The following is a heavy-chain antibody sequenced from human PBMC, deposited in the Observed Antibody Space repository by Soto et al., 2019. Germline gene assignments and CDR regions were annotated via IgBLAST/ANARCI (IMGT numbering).Heavy chain of an antibody. Sequence: GGSLKISCAASGFTFSSYAMNWVRQAPGKGLEWVSVISGSGDSTYYADSVKGRFTISRDNSKNTLYLQMNSLRTEDTAVYYCARRGPGTYFDYWGQGTLVTVSS. D-gene: IGHD6-13*01. V-gene: IGHV3-23*01. CDR3: ARRGPGTYFDY. CDR2: ISGSGDST. J-gene: IGHJ4*02. CDR1: GFTFSSYA.